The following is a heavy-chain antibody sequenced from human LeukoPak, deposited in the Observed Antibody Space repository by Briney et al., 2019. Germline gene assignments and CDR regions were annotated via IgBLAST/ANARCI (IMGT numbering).Heavy chain of an antibody. CDR2: IYSGGDT. CDR3: AKERITMMVVVIKAGGSFDY. D-gene: IGHD3-22*01. CDR1: GFTVSNNY. V-gene: IGHV3-53*01. J-gene: IGHJ4*02. Sequence: GGSLRLSCAASGFTVSNNYMNWVRQAPGKGLEWVSLIYSGGDTYYADSVKGRFTISRDNSKNTLYLQMNSLRAEDTAVYYCAKERITMMVVVIKAGGSFDYWGQGTLVTVSS.